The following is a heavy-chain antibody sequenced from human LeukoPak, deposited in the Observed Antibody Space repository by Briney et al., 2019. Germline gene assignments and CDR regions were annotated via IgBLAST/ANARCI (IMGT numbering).Heavy chain of an antibody. V-gene: IGHV4-59*01. CDR2: IYYSGST. CDR3: ARVKDPGGYYYYYYMDV. D-gene: IGHD3-16*01. CDR1: GGSISSYY. Sequence: MSSETLSLTCTVSGGSISSYYWSWIRQPPGKGLEWIGYIYYSGSTSYNPSLKSRVTISVDTSKKQFSLKLSSVTAADTAFYYCARVKDPGGYYYYYYMDVWGKGTTVTVSS. J-gene: IGHJ6*03.